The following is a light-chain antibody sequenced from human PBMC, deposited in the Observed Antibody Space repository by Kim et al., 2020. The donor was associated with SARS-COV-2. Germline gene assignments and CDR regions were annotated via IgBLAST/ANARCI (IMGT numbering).Light chain of an antibody. J-gene: IGLJ3*02. CDR2: RNN. V-gene: IGLV1-47*01. CDR1: ASKSESNY. CDR3: AAWDDSLSGWV. Sequence: GQKVTLPCPGSASKSESNYVYWSHQLPGTPPKILIFRNNQRPSGVPDRFSGSKSGTSASLAISGLRSEDEADYYCAAWDDSLSGWVFGGGTQLTVL.